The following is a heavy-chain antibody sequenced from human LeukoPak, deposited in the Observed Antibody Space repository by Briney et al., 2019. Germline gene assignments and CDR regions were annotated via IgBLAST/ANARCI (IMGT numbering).Heavy chain of an antibody. D-gene: IGHD4-17*01. CDR1: GFSFGDYA. CDR2: IRSKAYGGTP. Sequence: PGRSLRLSCTASGFSFGDYAMSWFRQAPGKGLEWGVFIRSKAYGGTPKYAASVKGSFTISKNDCRNCGDLLMNSLKTEDTAVYYCARESATVTTVDYWGQGTLVTVSS. V-gene: IGHV3-49*03. J-gene: IGHJ4*02. CDR3: ARESATVTTVDY.